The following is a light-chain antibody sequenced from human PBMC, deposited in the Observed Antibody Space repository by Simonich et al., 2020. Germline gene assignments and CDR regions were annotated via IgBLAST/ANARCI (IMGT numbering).Light chain of an antibody. V-gene: IGKV3-20*01. CDR2: GAS. CDR3: QQYGSSPFT. J-gene: IGKJ3*01. CDR1: QSVSRRY. Sequence: EIVLTQSPGTLSLSPGERATLPCRPSQSVSRRYLALYQQKPGQAPRLLIYGASSRATGIPDRFSGSGSGTDFTLTISSLEPEDFAVYYCQQYGSSPFTFGPGTKVDIK.